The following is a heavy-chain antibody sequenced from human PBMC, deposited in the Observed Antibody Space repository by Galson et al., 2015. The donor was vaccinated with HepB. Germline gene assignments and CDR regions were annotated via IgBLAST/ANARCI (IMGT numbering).Heavy chain of an antibody. J-gene: IGHJ6*03. CDR1: GGSISSYY. D-gene: IGHD2-2*01. CDR2: IYTSGST. CDR3: ARSCSSTSCYHMDV. V-gene: IGHV4-4*07. Sequence: ETLSLTCTVSGGSISSYYWSWIRQPAGKGLEWIGRIYTSGSTNYNPFLKSRVTMSVDTSKNQFSLKLSSVTAADTAVYYCARSCSSTSCYHMDVWGKGTTVTVSS.